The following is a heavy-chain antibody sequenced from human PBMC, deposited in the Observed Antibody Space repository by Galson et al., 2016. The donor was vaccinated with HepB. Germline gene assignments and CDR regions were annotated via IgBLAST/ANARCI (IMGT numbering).Heavy chain of an antibody. V-gene: IGHV3-53*01. CDR1: GFTVSNNY. Sequence: SLRLSCAASGFTVSNNYMAWVRQAPGKGLEWVSMIYTGGTAYYADSVRGRFILTRDNSKNMVFLQMNSLRVEDTAVYYCARAGCSGGSCSQFDYWGQGTLITVSS. D-gene: IGHD2-15*01. CDR2: IYTGGTA. CDR3: ARAGCSGGSCSQFDY. J-gene: IGHJ4*02.